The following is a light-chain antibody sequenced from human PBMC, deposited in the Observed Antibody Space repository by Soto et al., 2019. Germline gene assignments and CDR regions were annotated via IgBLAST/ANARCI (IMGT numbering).Light chain of an antibody. CDR1: SLNIGSNA. Sequence: QSVLTQSPSASGTPGQRVTISCSGSSLNIGSNAVFWYQHLPGAAPRLLISSSSPRPSGVPDRFSGSKSGTSAALDIRGLLSEDEADYYCAAWDDALSGYVFGTGTKLTVL. CDR2: SSS. CDR3: AAWDDALSGYV. J-gene: IGLJ1*01. V-gene: IGLV1-47*02.